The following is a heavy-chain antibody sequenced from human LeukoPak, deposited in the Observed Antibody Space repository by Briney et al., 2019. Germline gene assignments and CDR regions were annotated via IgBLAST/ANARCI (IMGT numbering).Heavy chain of an antibody. J-gene: IGHJ4*02. Sequence: SETLSLTCAVSGGSISSSNWWSWVRQPPGKGLEWIGEIYHSGSTNYNPSLKSRVTISVDKSKNQFSLKLSSVTAADTAVYYCARVGRSGEFIFPFDYWGQGTLVTVSS. CDR2: IYHSGST. CDR3: ARVGRSGEFIFPFDY. CDR1: GGSISSSNW. D-gene: IGHD3-10*01. V-gene: IGHV4-4*02.